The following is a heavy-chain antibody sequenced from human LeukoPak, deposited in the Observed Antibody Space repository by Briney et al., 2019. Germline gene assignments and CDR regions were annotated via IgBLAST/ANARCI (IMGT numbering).Heavy chain of an antibody. V-gene: IGHV1-8*01. CDR1: GYTFTING. CDR2: MNTNSGNT. D-gene: IGHD6-19*01. J-gene: IGHJ4*02. CDR3: ARGRRGAVAGTFCY. Sequence: ASVTVSCTASGYTFTINGINWVRLAPGQGLGRMGWMNTNSGNTGYAQKFQGRVTMTRTTSISTAYMELSSLRSEDAAVYYCARGRRGAVAGTFCYWGQGTLVTVSS.